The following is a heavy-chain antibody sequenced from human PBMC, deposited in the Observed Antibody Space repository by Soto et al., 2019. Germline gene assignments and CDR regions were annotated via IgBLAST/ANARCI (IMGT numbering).Heavy chain of an antibody. Sequence: QVQLVQSAAEVKKPWSSVKVSCKASGVTFSSYAISWVRQAPGQGLEWIGGIIPIVGRANYALKFQGRVTITANESTSTAYRELSSLRSEDTAVYYCAYQLEGNWFDPWGQGTLVTVSS. D-gene: IGHD6-13*01. V-gene: IGHV1-69*01. CDR1: GVTFSSYA. CDR3: AYQLEGNWFDP. CDR2: IIPIVGRA. J-gene: IGHJ5*02.